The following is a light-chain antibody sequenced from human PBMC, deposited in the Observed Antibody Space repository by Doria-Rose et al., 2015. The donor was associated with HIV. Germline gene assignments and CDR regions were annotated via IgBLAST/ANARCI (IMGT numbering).Light chain of an antibody. CDR1: QRVKSSY. Sequence: EIVLTQSPGTLSLSPGERATLSCRASQRVKSSYLAWYQQKPGQAPRLLIYDASTRATGILDRFSGSGSGTDFTLTISRLEPEDVAVYYCQQYGTSRGTFGQGTQLEIK. CDR3: QQYGTSRGT. J-gene: IGKJ5*01. CDR2: DAS. V-gene: IGKV3-20*01.